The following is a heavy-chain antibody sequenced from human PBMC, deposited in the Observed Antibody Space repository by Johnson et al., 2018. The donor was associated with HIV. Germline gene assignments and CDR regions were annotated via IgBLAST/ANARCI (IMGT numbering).Heavy chain of an antibody. D-gene: IGHD2-21*02. CDR1: GFTVSSNY. CDR3: ARPHIVVVTAGYAFDI. CDR2: IYSGGNT. V-gene: IGHV3-66*02. J-gene: IGHJ3*02. Sequence: EVQLVESGGGLVQPGGSLRLSCVASGFTVSSNYMSWVRQAPGKGLEWVSVIYSGGNTYYADSLKGRFTISRDNSKNTLYLQMNSLRAEDTAVYYCARPHIVVVTAGYAFDIWGQGTMVIVSS.